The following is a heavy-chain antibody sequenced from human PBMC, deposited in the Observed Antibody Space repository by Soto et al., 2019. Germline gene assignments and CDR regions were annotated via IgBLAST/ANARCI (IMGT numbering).Heavy chain of an antibody. CDR2: ISGSGGST. V-gene: IGHV3-23*01. CDR1: GFTFSSYA. D-gene: IGHD6-19*01. J-gene: IGHJ4*02. Sequence: EVQLLESGGGLVQPGGSLRLSCAASGFTFSSYAMRWVRQAPVKGLEWVSAISGSGGSTYYADSVKGRFTISIDNTKNTLYLQMNSLSAEYTAVSYYARRGSVSYYEYWGQGNLVSVT. CDR3: ARRGSVSYYEY.